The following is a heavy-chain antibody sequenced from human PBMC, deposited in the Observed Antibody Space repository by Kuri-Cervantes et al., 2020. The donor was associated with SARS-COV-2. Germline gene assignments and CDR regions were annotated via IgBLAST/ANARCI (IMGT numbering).Heavy chain of an antibody. V-gene: IGHV4-30-4*08. CDR2: IYYSGST. CDR3: ARGKMGIAAAGTTGGYYYYYMDV. J-gene: IGHJ6*03. CDR1: FGSVSSGDYY. Sequence: SETLSLTCTVSFGSVSSGDYYWSWIRQPPGKGLEWIGYIYYSGSTYYNPSLKSRVTISVDTSKNQFSLKLSSVTAADTAVYYCARGKMGIAAAGTTGGYYYYYMDVWGKGTTVTVSS. D-gene: IGHD6-13*01.